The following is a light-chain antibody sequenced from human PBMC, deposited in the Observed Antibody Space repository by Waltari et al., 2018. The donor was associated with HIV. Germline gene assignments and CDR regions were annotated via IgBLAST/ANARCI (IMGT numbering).Light chain of an antibody. CDR2: GAS. CDR1: QSVDSSF. J-gene: IGKJ5*01. CDR3: QQYGSSPLT. V-gene: IGKV3-20*01. Sequence: EIVLTQSPGTLSLSPGERATLSCRASQSVDSSFLGWYQQKPGQAPRLLIFGASSRATGIPDRFSGSGSGTDFTLTISRLEPEDFAMFYCQQYGSSPLTFGQGTRLEIK.